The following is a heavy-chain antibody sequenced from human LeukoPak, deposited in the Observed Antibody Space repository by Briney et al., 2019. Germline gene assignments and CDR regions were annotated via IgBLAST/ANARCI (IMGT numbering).Heavy chain of an antibody. CDR2: ILSKTSGGTT. D-gene: IGHD3-10*01. J-gene: IGHJ5*02. Sequence: PGGSLRLSGAASGFSFSNAWMNWVRQAPGKGLEWVGRILSKTSGGTTDYATPVKGRFTISRDDSKNMLYLHMNSLQIEDTAVYYRADYYASGSYPPWGQGTLVTVSS. CDR3: ADYYASGSYPP. V-gene: IGHV3-15*07. CDR1: GFSFSNAW.